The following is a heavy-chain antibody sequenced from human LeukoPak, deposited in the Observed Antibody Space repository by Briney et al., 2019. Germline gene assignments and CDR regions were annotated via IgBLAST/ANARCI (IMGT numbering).Heavy chain of an antibody. J-gene: IGHJ4*02. CDR1: GFTFSSYG. V-gene: IGHV3-30*03. CDR2: ISYDGSNK. D-gene: IGHD6-19*01. Sequence: GGSLRLSCAASGFTFSSYGMHWVRQAPGKGLEWVAVISYDGSNKYYADSVKGRFTISRDNSKNTLYLQMNSLRAEDTAVYYCARDRDSSGLFSYWGQGTLVTVSS. CDR3: ARDRDSSGLFSY.